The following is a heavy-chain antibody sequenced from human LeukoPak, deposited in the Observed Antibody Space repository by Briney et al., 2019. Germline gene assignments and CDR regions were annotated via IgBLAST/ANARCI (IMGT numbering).Heavy chain of an antibody. CDR3: ARDSGSYHGLLY. V-gene: IGHV3-30*03. D-gene: IGHD1-26*01. Sequence: GRSLRLSCAASGFTFSSYGMHWVRQAPGKGLEWVAVISYDGSNKYYADSVKGRFTISRDNSKNTLYLQMNSLRAEDTAVYYCARDSGSYHGLLYWGQGTLVTVSS. CDR1: GFTFSSYG. CDR2: ISYDGSNK. J-gene: IGHJ4*02.